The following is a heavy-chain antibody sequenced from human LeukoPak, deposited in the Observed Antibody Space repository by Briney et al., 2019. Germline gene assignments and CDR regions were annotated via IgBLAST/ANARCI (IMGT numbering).Heavy chain of an antibody. V-gene: IGHV3-30*02. CDR3: AKDRAVVVPAAIWGGYYYYMDV. CDR2: IRYDGSNK. D-gene: IGHD2-2*01. CDR1: GFTFRSYG. Sequence: GGSLRLSCAASGFTFRSYGMHWVRQAPGKGLEWVAFIRYDGSNKYYADSVKGRFTISRDNSKNTLYLQMNSLRAEDTAVYYCAKDRAVVVPAAIWGGYYYYMDVWGKGTTVTVSS. J-gene: IGHJ6*03.